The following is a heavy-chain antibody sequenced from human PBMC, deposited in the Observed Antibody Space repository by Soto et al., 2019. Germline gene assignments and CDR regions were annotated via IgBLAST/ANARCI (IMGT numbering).Heavy chain of an antibody. CDR1: GGTFSSYA. CDR2: IIPIFGTA. CDR3: ARVVAVAGTLHYGMDV. V-gene: IGHV1-69*13. Sequence: SVKVSCKASGGTFSSYAISWVRQAPGQGLEWMGGIIPIFGTANYAQKFQGRVTITADESTSTAYMELSSLRSEDTAVYYCARVVAVAGTLHYGMDVWGQGTTVTVSS. D-gene: IGHD6-19*01. J-gene: IGHJ6*02.